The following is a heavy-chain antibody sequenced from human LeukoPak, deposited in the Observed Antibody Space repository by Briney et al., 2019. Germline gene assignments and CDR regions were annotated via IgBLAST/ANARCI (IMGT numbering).Heavy chain of an antibody. D-gene: IGHD3-16*01. CDR1: GGXFRSYG. J-gene: IGHJ4*02. V-gene: IGHV1-69*13. CDR2: IIPIFRTP. Sequence: SVKVSCKASGGXFRSYGISWVRQAPGQGLEWMGGIIPIFRTPNYAQKFQGRLTITADESTSSVYVELSSLRSEDTAVYYCARESLPGWASPFDYWGQGTLVTVSS. CDR3: ARESLPGWASPFDY.